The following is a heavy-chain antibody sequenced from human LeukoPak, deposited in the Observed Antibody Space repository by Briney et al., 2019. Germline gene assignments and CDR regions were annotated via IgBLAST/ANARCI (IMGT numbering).Heavy chain of an antibody. V-gene: IGHV3-48*03. CDR3: VRPSGIAVAGGTDY. D-gene: IGHD6-19*01. CDR2: ISSSGSTI. Sequence: PGGSLRLSCAGSGFTFSSYEMNWVRQAPGKGLEWVSYISSSGSTIYYADSVKGRFTISRDNAKNSLYLQMNSLRADDTAVYYCVRPSGIAVAGGTDYWGQGTLVTVSS. CDR1: GFTFSSYE. J-gene: IGHJ4*02.